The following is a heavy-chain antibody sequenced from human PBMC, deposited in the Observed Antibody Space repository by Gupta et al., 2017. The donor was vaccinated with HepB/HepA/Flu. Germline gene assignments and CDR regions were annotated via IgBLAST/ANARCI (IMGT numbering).Heavy chain of an antibody. CDR3: ARDRYGDYWYFDL. J-gene: IGHJ2*01. Sequence: EVQVVESGGGLVQPGGSLRLYCAASGFTVSSSCMSWVRQAPGKGLEWVSLIYSDGRTYYTDSLKGRFTISRDNSKNTLYLQINSLRAEDTAVYYCARDRYGDYWYFDLWGRGTLVTVSS. D-gene: IGHD4-17*01. CDR2: IYSDGRT. V-gene: IGHV3-66*01. CDR1: GFTVSSSC.